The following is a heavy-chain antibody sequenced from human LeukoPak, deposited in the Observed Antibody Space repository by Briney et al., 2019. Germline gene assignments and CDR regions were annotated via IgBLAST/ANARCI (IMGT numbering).Heavy chain of an antibody. CDR1: GFTFSNYW. V-gene: IGHV3-7*01. Sequence: GGSLRLSCAASGFTFSNYWMSWVRQAPGKGLEWVANIKQDGSEKYYVDSVKGRFTISRDNAKNSLYLQMNSLRAEDTAVYYCASPLWFGELLALDYWGQGTLVTVSS. CDR3: ASPLWFGELLALDY. CDR2: IKQDGSEK. J-gene: IGHJ4*02. D-gene: IGHD3-10*01.